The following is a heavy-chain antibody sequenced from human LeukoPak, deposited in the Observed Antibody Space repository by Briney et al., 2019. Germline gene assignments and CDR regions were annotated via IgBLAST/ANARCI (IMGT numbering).Heavy chain of an antibody. Sequence: GGSLRLSCAASGFTFSSYAMHWVRQAPGKGLEWVAVISYDGSNKYYADSVKGRFTISRDNSKNTLYLQMNSLRAEDTAVYYCASCSSTNCYWGQGTLVTVSS. CDR2: ISYDGSNK. V-gene: IGHV3-30-3*01. CDR3: ASCSSTNCY. D-gene: IGHD2-2*01. J-gene: IGHJ4*02. CDR1: GFTFSSYA.